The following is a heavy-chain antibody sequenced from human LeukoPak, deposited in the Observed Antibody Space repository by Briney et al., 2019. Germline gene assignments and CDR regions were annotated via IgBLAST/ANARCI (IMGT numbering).Heavy chain of an antibody. J-gene: IGHJ6*03. Sequence: GGSLRLSCAASGFTFSTYTMNWVRQAPGKGLEWVSAISGRGDNTYYADSVRGRFTISRDNSKNTLYLQMNSLRAEDTAVYYCARDTSAFLTGYYYMDVWGKGTTVTVPS. CDR2: ISGRGDNT. D-gene: IGHD2-2*01. CDR3: ARDTSAFLTGYYYMDV. V-gene: IGHV3-23*01. CDR1: GFTFSTYT.